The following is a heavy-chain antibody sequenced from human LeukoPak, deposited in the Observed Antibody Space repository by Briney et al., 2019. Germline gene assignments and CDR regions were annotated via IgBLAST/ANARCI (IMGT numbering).Heavy chain of an antibody. Sequence: SETLSLTCAVSGGSISSSNWWSWVRQPPGKGLEWIGEIYHSGSTNYNPSLKSRVTISLDTSKNQFSLKVSSVTAADTAVYYCTRDTGTTGEVKFDPWGQGTLVTVSS. D-gene: IGHD4-17*01. CDR2: IYHSGST. V-gene: IGHV4-4*02. CDR3: TRDTGTTGEVKFDP. CDR1: GGSISSSNW. J-gene: IGHJ5*02.